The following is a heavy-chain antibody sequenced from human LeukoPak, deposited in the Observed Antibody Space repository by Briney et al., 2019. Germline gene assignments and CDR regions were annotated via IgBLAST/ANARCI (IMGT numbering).Heavy chain of an antibody. CDR1: GGSISGYY. CDR2: IYYSGST. D-gene: IGHD1-26*01. J-gene: IGHJ4*02. V-gene: IGHV4-59*01. CDR3: ARSSSGTYGKFGY. Sequence: SETLSLTCTVSGGSISGYYWSWIRQPPRKGLEWIGFIYYSGSTSYNPSLRSRVTISLDTSKNQFSLKLSSVTAADTAVYYCARSSSGTYGKFGYWGQGTLVTVSS.